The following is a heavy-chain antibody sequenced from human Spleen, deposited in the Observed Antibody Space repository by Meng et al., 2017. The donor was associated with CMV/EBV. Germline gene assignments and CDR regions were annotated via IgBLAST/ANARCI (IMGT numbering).Heavy chain of an antibody. CDR2: IYHSGST. CDR1: GGYISSSNW. CDR3: ARIHYYDSSGYRFDAFDI. D-gene: IGHD3-22*01. Sequence: SETLSLTCAVSGGYISSSNWWSWVRQPPGKGLEWIGEIYHSGSTNYNPSLKGRVTISVDKSKNQFSLRLSPVTAADTDVYYCARIHYYDSSGYRFDAFDIWGQGTLVTVSS. V-gene: IGHV4-4*02. J-gene: IGHJ3*02.